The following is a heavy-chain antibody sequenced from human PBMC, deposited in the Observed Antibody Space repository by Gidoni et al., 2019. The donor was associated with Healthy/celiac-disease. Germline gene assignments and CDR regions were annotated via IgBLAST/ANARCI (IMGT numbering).Heavy chain of an antibody. CDR3: AVVVIRVY. J-gene: IGHJ4*02. D-gene: IGHD3-22*01. CDR1: GFTFRNYA. V-gene: IGHV3-23*01. Sequence: EVQLLESGGGLVQPGGSLRLSCAASGFTFRNYAMSWVRQAPGKGLEWGSAISGSGGSTYYADSVKGRFTISRDNSKNTLYLQMNSLRVEDTAVYYCAVVVIRVYWGQGTLVTVSS. CDR2: ISGSGGST.